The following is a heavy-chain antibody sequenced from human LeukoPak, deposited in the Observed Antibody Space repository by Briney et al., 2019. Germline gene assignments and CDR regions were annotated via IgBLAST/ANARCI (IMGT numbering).Heavy chain of an antibody. V-gene: IGHV1-2*06. CDR1: GYTFTGYY. CDR2: INPNSGGT. CDR3: ARDYYDSSGYSSGGY. J-gene: IGHJ4*02. D-gene: IGHD3-22*01. Sequence: ASVKVSCKASGYTFTGYYMHWVRQAPGQGLEWMGRINPNSGGTNYAQKFQGRVTMTRDTSISTAYMELSRLRSDDTAVYYCARDYYDSSGYSSGGYWGQGTLVTVSS.